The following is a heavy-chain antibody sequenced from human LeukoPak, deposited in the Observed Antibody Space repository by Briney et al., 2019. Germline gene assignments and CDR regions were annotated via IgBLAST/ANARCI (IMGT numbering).Heavy chain of an antibody. Sequence: GSLRLSCAASGFTVSSNYMSWVRQAPGKGLEWVSVTYSGGSTYYADSVKGRFTISRDNSKNTLYLQMNSLRAEDTAVYYCARVAPPDYDSPLANYFDYWGQGTLVTVSS. D-gene: IGHD3-9*01. CDR2: TYSGGST. J-gene: IGHJ4*02. CDR3: ARVAPPDYDSPLANYFDY. V-gene: IGHV3-53*01. CDR1: GFTVSSNY.